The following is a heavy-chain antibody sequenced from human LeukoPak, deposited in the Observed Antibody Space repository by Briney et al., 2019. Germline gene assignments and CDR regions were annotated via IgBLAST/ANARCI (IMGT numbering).Heavy chain of an antibody. V-gene: IGHV4-38-2*02. D-gene: IGHD3-3*01. CDR3: ARVELRFLEWLSHAFDI. J-gene: IGHJ3*02. CDR2: IYYSGST. Sequence: SETLSLTCTVSGYSISSGYYWGWIRQPPGKGLEWIGSIYYSGSTYYNPSLKSRVTISVDTSKNQFSLKLSSVTAADTAVYYCARVELRFLEWLSHAFDIWGQGTMVTVSS. CDR1: GYSISSGYY.